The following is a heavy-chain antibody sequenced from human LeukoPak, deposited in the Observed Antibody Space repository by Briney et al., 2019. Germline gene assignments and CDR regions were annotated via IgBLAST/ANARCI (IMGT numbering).Heavy chain of an antibody. CDR2: ISSSSSYI. CDR3: ARVYYGSGSYSFDY. Sequence: PGGSLRLSCAASGFTVSSNHMSWVRQAPGKGLEWVSSISSSSSYIYYADSVKGRFTISRDNAKNSLYLQMNSLRAEDTAVYYCARVYYGSGSYSFDYWGQGTLVTVSS. V-gene: IGHV3-21*01. CDR1: GFTVSSNH. J-gene: IGHJ4*02. D-gene: IGHD3-10*01.